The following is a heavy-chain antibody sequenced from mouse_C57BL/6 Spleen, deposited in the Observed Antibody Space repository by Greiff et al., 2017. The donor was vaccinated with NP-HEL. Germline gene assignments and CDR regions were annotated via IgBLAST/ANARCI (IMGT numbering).Heavy chain of an antibody. CDR3: TRGEKAYYSNHYFDY. J-gene: IGHJ2*01. D-gene: IGHD2-5*01. V-gene: IGHV1-15*01. Sequence: QVQLQQSGAELVRPGASVTLSCKASGYTFTDYEMHWVKQTPVHGLEWIGAIDPETGGTAYNQKFKGKAILTADKSSSTAYMELRSLTSEDSAVYYCTRGEKAYYSNHYFDYWGQGTTLTVSS. CDR1: GYTFTDYE. CDR2: IDPETGGT.